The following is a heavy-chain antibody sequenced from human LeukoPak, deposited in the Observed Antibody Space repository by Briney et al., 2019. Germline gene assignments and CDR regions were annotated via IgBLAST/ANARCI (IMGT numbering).Heavy chain of an antibody. CDR1: GGTFSSYA. J-gene: IGHJ6*04. D-gene: IGHD3-10*01. Sequence: GASVKVSCKASGGTFSSYAISWVRQAPGQGLEWMGWINPNSGGTNYAQKFQGRVTMTRDTSISTAYMELSRLRSDDTAVYYCARDTYYYGSGRDVWGKGTTVTVSS. V-gene: IGHV1-2*02. CDR3: ARDTYYYGSGRDV. CDR2: INPNSGGT.